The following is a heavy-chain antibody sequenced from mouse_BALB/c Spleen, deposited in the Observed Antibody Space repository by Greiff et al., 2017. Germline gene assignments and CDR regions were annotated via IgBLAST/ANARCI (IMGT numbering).Heavy chain of an antibody. Sequence: DVKLVESGAELVKPGASVKLSCTASGFNIKDTYMHWVKQRPEQGLEWIGRIDPANGNTKYDPKFQGKATITADTSSNTAYLQLSSLTSEDTAVYYCARGDYDENAMDYWGQGTSVTVSS. CDR2: IDPANGNT. CDR3: ARGDYDENAMDY. D-gene: IGHD2-4*01. CDR1: GFNIKDTY. J-gene: IGHJ4*01. V-gene: IGHV14-3*02.